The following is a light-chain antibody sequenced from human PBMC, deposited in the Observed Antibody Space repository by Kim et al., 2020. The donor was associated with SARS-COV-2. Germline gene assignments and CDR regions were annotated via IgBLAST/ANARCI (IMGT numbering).Light chain of an antibody. CDR1: LSVLYSSNSENY. Sequence: ATINCKSSLSVLYSSNSENYLAWYQQKPGQPPKLLISWASTRQSGVPDRFGGSGSGTDFTLTISSRQADDVAVYYCQQYYSSPPTFGGGTKVDIK. CDR3: QQYYSSPPT. CDR2: WAS. J-gene: IGKJ4*01. V-gene: IGKV4-1*01.